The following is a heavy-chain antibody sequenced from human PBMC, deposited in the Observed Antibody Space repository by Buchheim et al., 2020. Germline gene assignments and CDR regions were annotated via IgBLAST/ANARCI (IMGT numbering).Heavy chain of an antibody. CDR1: GFTFSSYS. V-gene: IGHV3-21*01. J-gene: IGHJ6*02. CDR2: ISSSSSYI. CDR3: ARDGQIAAAGFYYYYGMDV. D-gene: IGHD6-13*01. Sequence: EVQLVESGGGLVKPGGSLRLSCAASGFTFSSYSMNWVRQAPGKGLEWVSSISSSSSYIYYADSVKGRFTISRDNAKNSLYLQMNSLRAEDTAVYYCARDGQIAAAGFYYYYGMDVWGQGTT.